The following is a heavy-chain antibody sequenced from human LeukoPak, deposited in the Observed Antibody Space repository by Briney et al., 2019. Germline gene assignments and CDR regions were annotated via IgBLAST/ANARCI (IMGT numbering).Heavy chain of an antibody. CDR1: GYTFTSYD. Sequence: ASVKVSCKVSGYTFTSYDINWVRQATGQGLEWMGWMNPNSGNTGYAQKFQGRVTMTRNTSISTAYMELSSLRSEDTAVYYCARGVIAARYNWFDPWGQGTLVTVSS. CDR2: MNPNSGNT. CDR3: ARGVIAARYNWFDP. J-gene: IGHJ5*02. V-gene: IGHV1-8*01. D-gene: IGHD6-13*01.